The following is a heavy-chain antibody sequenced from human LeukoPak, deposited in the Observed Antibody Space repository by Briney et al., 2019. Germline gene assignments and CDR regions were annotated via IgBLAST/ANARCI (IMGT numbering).Heavy chain of an antibody. V-gene: IGHV4-39*01. CDR2: IYYSGST. D-gene: IGHD3-10*01. CDR1: GGSISSSSHY. Sequence: SETLSLTCTVSGGSISSSSHYWAWIRQPPGKGLEWIGNIYYSGSTFYNPSLKSRVSMSVDKSKNQFSLKLSSVTAADTAVYYCARGIDYYGSGSYGARFDYWGQGTLVTVSS. CDR3: ARGIDYYGSGSYGARFDY. J-gene: IGHJ4*02.